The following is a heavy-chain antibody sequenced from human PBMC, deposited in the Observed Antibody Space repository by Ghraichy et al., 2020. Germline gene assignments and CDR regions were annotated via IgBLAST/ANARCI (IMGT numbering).Heavy chain of an antibody. V-gene: IGHV3-48*04. CDR3: ARDPLDY. J-gene: IGHJ4*02. CDR2: IGTSGGPT. Sequence: GGSLRLSCAASGFSFSDYSMNWVRQAPGKGLEWVSYIGTSGGPTYYTDSVKGRFTISRDNAKKSLILQMNSLRGEDTAVYYCARDPLDYWGQGTLVIVSS. CDR1: GFSFSDYS.